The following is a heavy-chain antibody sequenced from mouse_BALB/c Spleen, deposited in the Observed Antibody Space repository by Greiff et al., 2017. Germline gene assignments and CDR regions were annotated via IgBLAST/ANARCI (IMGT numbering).Heavy chain of an antibody. CDR2: ISDGGSYT. Sequence: EVQLVESGGGLVKPGGSLKLSCAASGFTFSDYYMYWVRQTPEKRLEWVATISDGGSYTYYPDSVKGRFTISRDNAKNNLYLQMSSLKSEDTAMYYCARDQDDPFAYWGQGTLVTVSA. CDR3: ARDQDDPFAY. D-gene: IGHD2-3*01. CDR1: GFTFSDYY. J-gene: IGHJ3*01. V-gene: IGHV5-4*02.